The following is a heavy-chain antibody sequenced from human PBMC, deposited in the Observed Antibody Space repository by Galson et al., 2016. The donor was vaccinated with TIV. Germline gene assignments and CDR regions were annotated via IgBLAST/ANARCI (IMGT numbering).Heavy chain of an antibody. CDR3: ATSTGYHLLRSFGS. D-gene: IGHD5-12*01. Sequence: SVKVSCKASGDKLTDYAMHWVRQAPGKGLEWMGGFVPEDGATIYAQRFQGRVTMAEDTPTDTAYMELSSLKSEDTAVYYCATSTGYHLLRSFGSWGQGTLVTVSS. V-gene: IGHV1-24*01. CDR2: FVPEDGAT. CDR1: GDKLTDYA. J-gene: IGHJ5*01.